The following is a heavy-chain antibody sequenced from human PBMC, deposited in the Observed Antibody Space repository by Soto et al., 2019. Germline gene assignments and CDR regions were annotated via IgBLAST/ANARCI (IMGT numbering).Heavy chain of an antibody. D-gene: IGHD2-15*01. CDR1: GFTFNNAW. CDR3: TTKREGRGGSSSV. Sequence: EVQLVESGGGLVKPGGSLRLSCAASGFTFNNAWMSWVRQAPGKGLEWVGRIKSKTDGGTTDYAAPVEGRFTISRDDSQNTRYLQVNSLKTEDTAGYYCTTKREGRGGSSSVWGQGTMVTVSS. CDR2: IKSKTDGGTT. V-gene: IGHV3-15*01. J-gene: IGHJ3*01.